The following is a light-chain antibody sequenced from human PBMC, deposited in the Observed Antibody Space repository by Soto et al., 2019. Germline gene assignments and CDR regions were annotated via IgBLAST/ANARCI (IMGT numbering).Light chain of an antibody. V-gene: IGKV3-20*01. CDR2: GAS. Sequence: EIVLTQSPVTLSLSPGERATVSCRASQSVSSNYLAWYQQKPGQAPRLLIYGASSRATGIPDRFSGSGSGTDFTLAISRLEPEDFAVYYCQQYGKSRFIFGPGTKVDIK. CDR1: QSVSSNY. CDR3: QQYGKSRFI. J-gene: IGKJ3*01.